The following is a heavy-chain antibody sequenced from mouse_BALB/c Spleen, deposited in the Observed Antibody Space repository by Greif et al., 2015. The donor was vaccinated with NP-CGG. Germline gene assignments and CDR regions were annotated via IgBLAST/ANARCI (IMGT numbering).Heavy chain of an antibody. CDR2: INPSTGYT. V-gene: IGHV1-7*01. D-gene: IGHD2-10*02. CDR3: ARMYGNYFDY. CDR1: GYTFTSYW. Sequence: QVQPQQPGAELAKPGASVKMSCKASGYTFTSYWMHWVKQRPGQGLEWIGYINPSTGYTEYNQKFKDKATLTADKSSSTAYMQLSSLTSEDSAVYYCARMYGNYFDYWGQGTTLTVSS. J-gene: IGHJ2*01.